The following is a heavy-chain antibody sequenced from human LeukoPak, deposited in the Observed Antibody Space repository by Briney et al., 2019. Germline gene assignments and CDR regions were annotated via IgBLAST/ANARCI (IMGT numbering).Heavy chain of an antibody. CDR3: ARDAEMATKIYDAFDI. V-gene: IGHV3-30*04. CDR2: ISYDGSNK. Sequence: HPGGSLRLSCAASGFTFSSYAMHWVRQAPGKGLEWVAVISYDGSNKYYADSVKGRFTISRDNSKNTLYLQMNSLRAEDTAVYYCARDAEMATKIYDAFDIWGQGTMVTVSS. D-gene: IGHD5-24*01. CDR1: GFTFSSYA. J-gene: IGHJ3*02.